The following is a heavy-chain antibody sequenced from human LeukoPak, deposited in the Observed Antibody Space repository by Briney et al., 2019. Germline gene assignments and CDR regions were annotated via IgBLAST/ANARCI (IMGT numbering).Heavy chain of an antibody. CDR2: IYYRGST. CDR3: ARLTGYSSESWFDP. CDR1: GGSINSYY. D-gene: IGHD3-9*01. J-gene: IGHJ5*02. V-gene: IGHV4-59*01. Sequence: PSETLSLTCTVSGGSINSYYWSWIRQPPGKGLEWIGYIYYRGSTNYNPSLKSRVTISVHTSKNQFSLKMSSVTAADTAVYYCARLTGYSSESWFDPWGQGTLVTVSS.